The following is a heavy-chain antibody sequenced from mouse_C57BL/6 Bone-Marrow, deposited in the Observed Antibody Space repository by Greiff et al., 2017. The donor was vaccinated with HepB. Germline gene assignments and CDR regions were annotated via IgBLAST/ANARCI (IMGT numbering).Heavy chain of an antibody. CDR3: ARLGAAQATYFDY. Sequence: VQLQQSGPELVKPGASVKISCKASGYTFTDYYMNWVKQSHGKSLEWIGDINPNNGGTSYNQKFKGKATLTVDKSSSTAYMELRSLTSEDSAVYDCARLGAAQATYFDYWGQGTTLTVSS. CDR1: GYTFTDYY. D-gene: IGHD3-2*02. J-gene: IGHJ2*01. CDR2: INPNNGGT. V-gene: IGHV1-26*01.